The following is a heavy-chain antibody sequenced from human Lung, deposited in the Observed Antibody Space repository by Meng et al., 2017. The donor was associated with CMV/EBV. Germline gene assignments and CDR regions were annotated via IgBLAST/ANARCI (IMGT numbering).Heavy chain of an antibody. CDR3: ARDFGSSWYPNWFDP. D-gene: IGHD6-13*01. Sequence: QGQLKEAGPELVKPSETLSLTCTVSGDSITSYYWSWIRQPAGKGLEWIGRISASGNTRYNPSLKSRVTMSVDTSKNQFSLKLSSVTAADTAVYYCARDFGSSWYPNWFDPWGQGTLVTVSS. V-gene: IGHV4-4*07. CDR2: ISASGNT. CDR1: GDSITSYY. J-gene: IGHJ5*02.